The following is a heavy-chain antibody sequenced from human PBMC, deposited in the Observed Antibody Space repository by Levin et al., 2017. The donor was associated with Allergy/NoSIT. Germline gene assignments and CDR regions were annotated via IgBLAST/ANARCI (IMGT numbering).Heavy chain of an antibody. V-gene: IGHV3-53*01. Sequence: RAGGSLRLSCAASGFTVSSNYMSWVRQAPGKGLEWVSLIYTNGNTFYADSVRGRFSISRDNSKNTLFLQMNSLTVEDTALYYCAASISSWFDPWGQGTLVTVSS. CDR2: IYTNGNT. CDR3: AASISSWFDP. D-gene: IGHD6-6*01. J-gene: IGHJ5*02. CDR1: GFTVSSNY.